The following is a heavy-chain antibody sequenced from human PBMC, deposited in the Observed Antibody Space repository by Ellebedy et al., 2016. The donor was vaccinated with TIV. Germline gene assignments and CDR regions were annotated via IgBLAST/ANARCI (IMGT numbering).Heavy chain of an antibody. CDR3: ARVGNYYGGNPSYYFDY. D-gene: IGHD4-23*01. V-gene: IGHV1-69*10. CDR2: IIPILGKA. CDR1: GGTFSSYG. J-gene: IGHJ4*02. Sequence: AASVKVSCKASGGTFSSYGISWVRQAPGQGLEWMGGIIPILGKANYAQKFQGRVTIIADESTYTAYMELSSLRSEDTAVYYCARVGNYYGGNPSYYFDYWGQGTLVTVSS.